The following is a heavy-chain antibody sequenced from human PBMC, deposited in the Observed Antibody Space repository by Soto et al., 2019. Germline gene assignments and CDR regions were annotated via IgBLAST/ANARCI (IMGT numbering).Heavy chain of an antibody. V-gene: IGHV3-23*01. CDR2: IGGRGTSA. J-gene: IGHJ4*02. Sequence: EAQLLESGGGLVQPGGSLRLSCAASGFRFSNYAMSWVRQAPVKGLEWVSGIGGRGTSAYYADSVKGRFAISRDDSENSVFVRLNRLSADDTAVYFCAKSRYVVSSGDFFDLWGQGTLVSVSS. D-gene: IGHD3-22*01. CDR1: GFRFSNYA. CDR3: AKSRYVVSSGDFFDL.